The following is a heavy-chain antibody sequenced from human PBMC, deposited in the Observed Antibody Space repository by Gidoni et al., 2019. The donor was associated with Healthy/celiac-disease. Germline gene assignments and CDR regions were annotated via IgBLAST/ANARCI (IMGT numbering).Heavy chain of an antibody. CDR1: GGSISSYY. J-gene: IGHJ4*02. Sequence: QVQLQESGPGLVKPSETLSLTCTVSGGSISSYYWSWIRQPPGKGLEWIGYIYYSGSTNYNPSLKSRVTISVDTSKNQFSLKLSSVTAADTAVYYCARGRKWELLYFDYWGQGTLVTVSS. CDR2: IYYSGST. CDR3: ARGRKWELLYFDY. V-gene: IGHV4-59*01. D-gene: IGHD1-26*01.